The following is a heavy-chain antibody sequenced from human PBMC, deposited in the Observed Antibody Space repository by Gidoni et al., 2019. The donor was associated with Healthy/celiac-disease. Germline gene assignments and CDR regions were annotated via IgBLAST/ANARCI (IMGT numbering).Heavy chain of an antibody. Sequence: EVQLVQSGAEVKKPGESLKISCKGSGYSFTSYWIGWVRQMPGKGLEWMGIIYPGDSDTRYSPSFQGQVTISADKSISTAYLQWSSLKASDTAMYYCARRNTDGSGSYYKDYYYYGMDVWGQGTTVTVSS. CDR1: GYSFTSYW. D-gene: IGHD3-10*01. J-gene: IGHJ6*02. CDR2: IYPGDSDT. V-gene: IGHV5-51*03. CDR3: ARRNTDGSGSYYKDYYYYGMDV.